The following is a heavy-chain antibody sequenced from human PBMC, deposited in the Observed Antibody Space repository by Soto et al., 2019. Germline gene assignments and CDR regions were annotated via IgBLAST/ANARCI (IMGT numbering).Heavy chain of an antibody. CDR2: ISYDGSNK. CDR1: GFTFSSYG. V-gene: IGHV3-30*18. Sequence: QVQLVESGGGVVQPGRSLRLSCAASGFTFSSYGMHWVRQAPGKGLEWVAVISYDGSNKYYADSVKGRFTISRDNSKNTLYLQMNSLRAEDTAVYYCAKDEGGDYFAFDIWGQSTMVTVSS. D-gene: IGHD4-17*01. CDR3: AKDEGGDYFAFDI. J-gene: IGHJ3*02.